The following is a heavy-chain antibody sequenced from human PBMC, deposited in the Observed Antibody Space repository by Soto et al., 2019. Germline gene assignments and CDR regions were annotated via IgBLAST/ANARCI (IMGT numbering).Heavy chain of an antibody. V-gene: IGHV1-8*01. J-gene: IGHJ6*03. CDR3: ARGVGAAARRQKYYYYYYMDV. Sequence: ASVKVSCKASGYTFTSYDINWVRQATGQGLEWMGWMNPNSGNTGYAQKFQGRVTMTRNTSISTAYMELSSLRSEDTAVYYCARGVGAAARRQKYYYYYYMDVWGKGTTVTVSS. CDR1: GYTFTSYD. CDR2: MNPNSGNT. D-gene: IGHD6-6*01.